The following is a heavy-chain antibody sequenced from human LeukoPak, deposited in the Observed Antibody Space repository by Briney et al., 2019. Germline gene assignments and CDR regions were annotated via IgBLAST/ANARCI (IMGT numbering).Heavy chain of an antibody. J-gene: IGHJ6*03. V-gene: IGHV1-8*01. D-gene: IGHD4-17*01. Sequence: GASVKVSCKASGYTFTSYDINWVRQATGQGLEWMGWMNPNSGNTGYAQKFQGRVTMTKNTSISTAYMELSSLRSEDTAVYYCARAYGDRLYYYYYYMDVWGKGTTVTISS. CDR2: MNPNSGNT. CDR1: GYTFTSYD. CDR3: ARAYGDRLYYYYYYMDV.